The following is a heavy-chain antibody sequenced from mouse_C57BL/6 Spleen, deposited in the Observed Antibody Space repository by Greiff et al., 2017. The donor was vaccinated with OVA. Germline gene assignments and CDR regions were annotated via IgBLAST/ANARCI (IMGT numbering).Heavy chain of an antibody. CDR3: AREGYDGSRRGDY. D-gene: IGHD1-1*01. CDR2: IDPSDSYT. CDR1: GYTFTSYW. Sequence: QVQLQQPGAELVKPGASVKLSCKASGYTFTSYWMQWVKQRPGQGLEWIGEIDPSDSYTNYNQKFKGKATLTVDTSSSTAYMQLSSLTSEDSAVYYCAREGYDGSRRGDYWGQGTTLTVSS. J-gene: IGHJ2*01. V-gene: IGHV1-50*01.